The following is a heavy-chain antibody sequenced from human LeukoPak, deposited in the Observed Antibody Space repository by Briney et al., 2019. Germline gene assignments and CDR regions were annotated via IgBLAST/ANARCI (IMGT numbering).Heavy chain of an antibody. V-gene: IGHV1-69*05. J-gene: IGHJ4*02. D-gene: IGHD4-17*01. CDR3: AREGDYGERGDFDY. CDR1: GGTFSSYA. CDR2: IIPIFGTA. Sequence: ASVKVSCKASGGTFSSYAISWVRQAPGQGLEWMGGIIPIFGTANYAQKFQGRVTITTDESTSTAYMELSSLRSEDTALYYCAREGDYGERGDFDYWGQGTLVTVSS.